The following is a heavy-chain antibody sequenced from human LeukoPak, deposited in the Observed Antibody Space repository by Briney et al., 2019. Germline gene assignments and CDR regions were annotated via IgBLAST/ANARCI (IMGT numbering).Heavy chain of an antibody. Sequence: ASVKVSCKVSGYTLTELSMHWVRQAPGKGLEWMGGFDPEDGETIYAQKFQGRVTMTEDTSTDTAYMELSSLRSEDAAVYYCATAKYSSGWYGAFDIWGQGTMVTVSS. D-gene: IGHD6-19*01. CDR2: FDPEDGET. CDR3: ATAKYSSGWYGAFDI. CDR1: GYTLTELS. J-gene: IGHJ3*02. V-gene: IGHV1-24*01.